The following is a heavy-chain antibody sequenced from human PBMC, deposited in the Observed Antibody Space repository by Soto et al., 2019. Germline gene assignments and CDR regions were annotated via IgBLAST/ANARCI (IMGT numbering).Heavy chain of an antibody. J-gene: IGHJ4*02. CDR3: AGENDDS. D-gene: IGHD1-1*01. Sequence: QVELVEAGGGVVQPGRYLRISCTASGITFSDYAMHWVRQAPGKGLEWVAVISNDGSNKDFGDSVKGRFSISRDNSKNTLYLQMNSLRPEDTAMYYCAGENDDSWGQGTLVTVSP. V-gene: IGHV3-30-3*01. CDR2: ISNDGSNK. CDR1: GITFSDYA.